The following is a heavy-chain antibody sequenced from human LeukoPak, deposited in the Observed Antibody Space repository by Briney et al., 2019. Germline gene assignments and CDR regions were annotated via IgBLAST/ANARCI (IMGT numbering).Heavy chain of an antibody. CDR1: GFTFSSYA. Sequence: GGSLRLSCAASGFTFSSYAMSWVRQAPGKGLEWVSAISGSGGSTYYADSVKGRFTISRDNSKNTLYLQMNSLRAEDTAVYYCAKRGDYGDYLLGTRDYYMDVWGKGTTVTVSS. J-gene: IGHJ6*03. V-gene: IGHV3-23*01. CDR3: AKRGDYGDYLLGTRDYYMDV. D-gene: IGHD4-17*01. CDR2: ISGSGGST.